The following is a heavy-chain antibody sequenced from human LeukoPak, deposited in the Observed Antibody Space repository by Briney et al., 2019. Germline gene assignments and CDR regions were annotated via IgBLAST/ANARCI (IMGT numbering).Heavy chain of an antibody. CDR1: GFTFSSYE. CDR2: ISSSGSTI. J-gene: IGHJ4*02. CDR3: ARDALTYYYDSRGYYYADPFDY. D-gene: IGHD3-22*01. V-gene: IGHV3-48*03. Sequence: GGSLRLSCAASGFTFSSYEMNWVRQAPGKGLEWVSYISSSGSTIYYADSVKGRFTISRDNAKNSLYLQMNSLRAEDTAVYYCARDALTYYYDSRGYYYADPFDYWGQGTLVTVSS.